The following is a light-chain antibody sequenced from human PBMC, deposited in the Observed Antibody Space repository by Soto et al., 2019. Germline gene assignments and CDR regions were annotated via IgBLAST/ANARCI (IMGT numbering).Light chain of an antibody. CDR2: KAS. CDR1: QSISSW. CDR3: QQYNSYSLFT. V-gene: IGKV1-5*03. J-gene: IGKJ3*01. Sequence: DIQMTQSPSTLSASVGDRVTITCRASQSISSWLAWYQQKPGKAPKLLIYKASSLESGVPSRFSGSGSGTEFTLTISSLQPDDFATYYCQQYNSYSLFTFGHGTKVDNK.